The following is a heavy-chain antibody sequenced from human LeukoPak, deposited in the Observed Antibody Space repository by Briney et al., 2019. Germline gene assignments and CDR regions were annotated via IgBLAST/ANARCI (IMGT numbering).Heavy chain of an antibody. Sequence: ASVKVSCKASGYTFTGYDINWVRQATGQGLEWMGWMNPNSGNTGYAQKFQGRVTITRNTSISTAYMELSSLRSEDTAVYYCARALYYDFWSGYSSWGQGTLVTVSS. CDR2: MNPNSGNT. V-gene: IGHV1-8*03. J-gene: IGHJ4*02. CDR1: GYTFTGYD. D-gene: IGHD3-3*01. CDR3: ARALYYDFWSGYSS.